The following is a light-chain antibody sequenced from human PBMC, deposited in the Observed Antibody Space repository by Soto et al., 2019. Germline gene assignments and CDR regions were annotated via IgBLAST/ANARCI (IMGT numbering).Light chain of an antibody. V-gene: IGKV1-5*01. J-gene: IGKJ3*01. CDR3: QQYDDNAPT. CDR1: QSISTS. CDR2: GAS. Sequence: DIQMTQSPSTLSASVGDRVTITCRASQSISTSLAWYQQKPGKAPKLLISGASSLQSGVPSRFSGRGSGTEFILTIASLQPDDLAPYFCQQYDDNAPTFGPGTKVDIK.